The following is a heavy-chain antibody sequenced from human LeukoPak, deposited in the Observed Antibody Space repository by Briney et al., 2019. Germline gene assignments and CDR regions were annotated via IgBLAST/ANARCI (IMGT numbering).Heavy chain of an antibody. CDR1: GFTFSSYA. Sequence: GGSLRLSCAASGFTFSSYAMHWVRQAPGKGLEYVSSISGSGGSTYYANSVKGRFTISRDNSKNTLYLQMGSLRAEDMAVYYCARRYCSGGSCSYFDYWGQETLVTVSS. J-gene: IGHJ4*02. CDR2: ISGSGGST. CDR3: ARRYCSGGSCSYFDY. D-gene: IGHD2-15*01. V-gene: IGHV3-64*01.